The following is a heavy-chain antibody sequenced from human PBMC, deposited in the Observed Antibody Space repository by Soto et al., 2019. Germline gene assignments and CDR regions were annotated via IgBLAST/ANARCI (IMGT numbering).Heavy chain of an antibody. V-gene: IGHV1-46*01. CDR2: INPSGGST. Sequence: ASVKVSCEASGYSCTYYHIHWVRQAPGQGLEWMGIINPSGGSTSYAQKFQGRVTMTRDTSTSTVYMELSSLRSEDTAVYYCARALEMATILVYSGQGTLVTVSS. CDR1: GYSCTYYH. CDR3: ARALEMATILVY. J-gene: IGHJ4*02. D-gene: IGHD5-12*01.